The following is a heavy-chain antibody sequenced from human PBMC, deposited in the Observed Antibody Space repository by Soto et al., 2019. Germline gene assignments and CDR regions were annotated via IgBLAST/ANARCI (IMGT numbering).Heavy chain of an antibody. J-gene: IGHJ4*02. D-gene: IGHD5-12*01. CDR3: VKDFSVGFVVATSPFDY. CDR1: GFTFSSYA. V-gene: IGHV3-64D*06. Sequence: LRLSCSASGFTFSSYAMHWVRQAPGKGLEYVSAISSNGGSTYYADSVKGRFTISRDNSKNTLYLQMSSLRAEDTAVYYCVKDFSVGFVVATSPFDYWGQGTLVTVSS. CDR2: ISSNGGST.